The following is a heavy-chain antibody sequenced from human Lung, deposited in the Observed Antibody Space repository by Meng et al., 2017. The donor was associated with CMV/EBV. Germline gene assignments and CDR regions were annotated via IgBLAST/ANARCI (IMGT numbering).Heavy chain of an antibody. D-gene: IGHD6-19*01. J-gene: IGHJ4*02. V-gene: IGHV4-4*02. CDR1: GGSISSSNW. Sequence: VPLPESGPGLGKPSGTLSLPCAVSGGSISSSNWWSWVRQPSGKGLEWIGEIYHSGSTNYNPSLKSRVTISVDKSKNQFSLKLSSVTAADTAVYYCASFPPPGKQWLVTDYWGQGTLVTVSS. CDR2: IYHSGST. CDR3: ASFPPPGKQWLVTDY.